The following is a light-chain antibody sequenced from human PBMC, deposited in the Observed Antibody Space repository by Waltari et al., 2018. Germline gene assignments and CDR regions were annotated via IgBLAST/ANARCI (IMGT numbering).Light chain of an antibody. Sequence: EIVLTQSPGTLSLSPGERATLSCRASQSVSSSYLAWYQHNPGQAPRLLLYGASNRATGIPDRFSGSASGTDFTLTISSLESEDFAVYHCQQYGSLPYTFGQGTKLEIK. CDR1: QSVSSSY. CDR2: GAS. CDR3: QQYGSLPYT. J-gene: IGKJ2*01. V-gene: IGKV3-20*01.